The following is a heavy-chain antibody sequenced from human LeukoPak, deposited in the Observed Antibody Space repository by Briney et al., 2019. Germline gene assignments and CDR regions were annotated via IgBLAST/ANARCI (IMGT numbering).Heavy chain of an antibody. D-gene: IGHD3-10*01. V-gene: IGHV3-21*01. CDR2: ISIISSYI. CDR3: ARGTVEFDS. Sequence: GGSLRLSCAASGFAFSSYSMDWVRQAPGRGLEWVSSISIISSYIYYADSVTGRFTISRDNAKNSLYLQMNSLRAEDTAVYYCARGTVEFDSWGQGTLVTVSS. J-gene: IGHJ4*02. CDR1: GFAFSSYS.